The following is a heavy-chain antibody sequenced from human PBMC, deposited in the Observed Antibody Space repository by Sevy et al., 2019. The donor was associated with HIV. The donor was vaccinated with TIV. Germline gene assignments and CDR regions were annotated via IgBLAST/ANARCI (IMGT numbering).Heavy chain of an antibody. CDR1: GGSITSLY. Sequence: SETLSLTCTVSGGSITSLYWNWIRQPPGKGLEWIANIYYNGHINYNPSLKSRLTLSLDTSKNQFSLRLSSVTAADTAMYYCAGENAWGRGYSWGQGTLLTVSS. D-gene: IGHD1-26*01. J-gene: IGHJ4*02. V-gene: IGHV4-59*08. CDR3: AGENAWGRGYS. CDR2: IYYNGHI.